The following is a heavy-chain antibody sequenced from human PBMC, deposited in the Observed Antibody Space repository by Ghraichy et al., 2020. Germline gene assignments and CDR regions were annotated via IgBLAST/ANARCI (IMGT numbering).Heavy chain of an antibody. Sequence: GGSLRLSCKGSGYSFTSYWIGWVRQMPGKGLEWMGIIYPGDSDTRYSPSFQGQVTISADKSISTAYLQWSRLKASDTAMYYCARHGYNDFWSGYSVYYSYYMDVWGKGTTVTVSS. V-gene: IGHV5-51*01. CDR1: GYSFTSYW. J-gene: IGHJ6*03. CDR2: IYPGDSDT. D-gene: IGHD3-3*01. CDR3: ARHGYNDFWSGYSVYYSYYMDV.